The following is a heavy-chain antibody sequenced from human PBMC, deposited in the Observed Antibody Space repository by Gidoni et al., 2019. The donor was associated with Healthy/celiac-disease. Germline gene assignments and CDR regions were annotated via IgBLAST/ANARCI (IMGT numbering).Heavy chain of an antibody. CDR2: ISYDGSNK. Sequence: QVQLVESGGGVVQPGRSLRLSCASSGFPFSSYAMHWVRQAPGKGLEWVAVISYDGSNKYYADSVKGRFTISRDNSKNTLYLQMNSLRAEDTAVYYCARDLVDSSGYLPAGYWGQGTLVTVSS. CDR1: GFPFSSYA. V-gene: IGHV3-30*04. D-gene: IGHD3-22*01. CDR3: ARDLVDSSGYLPAGY. J-gene: IGHJ4*02.